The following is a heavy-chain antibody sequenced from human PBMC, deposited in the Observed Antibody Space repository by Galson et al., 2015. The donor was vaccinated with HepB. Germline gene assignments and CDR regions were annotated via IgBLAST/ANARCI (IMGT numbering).Heavy chain of an antibody. V-gene: IGHV3-33*01. CDR1: GFTFSTSG. CDR3: ATLWSGSYTPFDY. D-gene: IGHD3-3*01. Sequence: SLRLSCAASGFTFSTSGMHWVRQAPGKGLEWVAVIWYDGSRKYYADSVKGRFTISRDNSKYTLYLQMNSLRAEDTAVYYCATLWSGSYTPFDYWVQGTLVTVSS. CDR2: IWYDGSRK. J-gene: IGHJ4*02.